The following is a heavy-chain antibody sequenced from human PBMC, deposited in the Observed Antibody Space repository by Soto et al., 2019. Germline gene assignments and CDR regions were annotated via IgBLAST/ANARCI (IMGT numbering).Heavy chain of an antibody. D-gene: IGHD3-10*01. CDR3: AREEYYYGSGAFFDY. J-gene: IGHJ4*02. CDR1: GGTFSSYT. Sequence: QVQLVQSGAEVKKPGSSVKVSCKASGGTFSSYTISWVRQAPGHGLEWMGRIIPILGIANYAQRFQGSVTITADKSTSTPYMELSSLRSEDTAVYYWAREEYYYGSGAFFDYWRQGSLVTVSS. CDR2: IIPILGIA. V-gene: IGHV1-69*08.